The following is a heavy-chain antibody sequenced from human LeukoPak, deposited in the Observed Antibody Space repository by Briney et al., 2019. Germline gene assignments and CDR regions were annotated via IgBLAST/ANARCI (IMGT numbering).Heavy chain of an antibody. V-gene: IGHV4-61*01. CDR3: ARGRGSGYWFDP. Sequence: SETLSLTCTVSGDSVSSGSYYWSWLRQPPGKRLEWIGYIYYSGGTNHNPSLKSRVTVSLYTSKNQSSLKLTSVTAADTAVYYCARGRGSGYWFDPWGQGTLVTVSS. CDR1: GDSVSSGSYY. J-gene: IGHJ5*02. D-gene: IGHD6-25*01. CDR2: IYYSGGT.